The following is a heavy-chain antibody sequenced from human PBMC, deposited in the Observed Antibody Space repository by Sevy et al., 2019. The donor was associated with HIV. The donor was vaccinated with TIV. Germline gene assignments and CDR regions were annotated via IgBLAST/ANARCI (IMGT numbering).Heavy chain of an antibody. CDR2: INPGGTEE. Sequence: GGSLRLSCVASGFTFSNSWMNWVRQAPGKGLEWVANINPGGTEEFYVDSVKGRFIISRDNAKNSLFLQMNSLRAEDTAVYYCAKGTVAAPVGNYFDHWGHGALVTVSS. D-gene: IGHD6-25*01. V-gene: IGHV3-7*01. CDR3: AKGTVAAPVGNYFDH. CDR1: GFTFSNSW. J-gene: IGHJ4*01.